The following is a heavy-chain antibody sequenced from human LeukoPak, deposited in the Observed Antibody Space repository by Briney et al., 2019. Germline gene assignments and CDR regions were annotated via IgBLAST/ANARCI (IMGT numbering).Heavy chain of an antibody. CDR2: IYYSGIT. CDR1: GGSISGSNYY. V-gene: IGHV4-39*07. D-gene: IGHD1-26*01. Sequence: SETLSLTCIVSGGSISGSNYYWGWVRQAPGKGLEWIGSIYYSGITHYNASLKSRVTISVDMSTNQFSLRLSSVTAADTAVYYCARDGWESGDYWGQGTLVTVSS. J-gene: IGHJ4*02. CDR3: ARDGWESGDY.